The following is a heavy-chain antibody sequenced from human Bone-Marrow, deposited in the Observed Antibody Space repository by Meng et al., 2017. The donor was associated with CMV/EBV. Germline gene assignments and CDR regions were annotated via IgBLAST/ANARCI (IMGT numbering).Heavy chain of an antibody. Sequence: GGSLRLSCAASGFTFSSYGMNWVRQAPGKGLVWVSRINSDGSSTSYADSVKGRFTISRDNAKNTLYLQMNSLRAEDTAVYYCAGDLESMTTVEPELIFYYYYGMDVWGQGTTVTVSS. CDR3: AGDLESMTTVEPELIFYYYYGMDV. J-gene: IGHJ6*01. V-gene: IGHV3-74*01. CDR2: INSDGSST. CDR1: GFTFSSYG. D-gene: IGHD4-11*01.